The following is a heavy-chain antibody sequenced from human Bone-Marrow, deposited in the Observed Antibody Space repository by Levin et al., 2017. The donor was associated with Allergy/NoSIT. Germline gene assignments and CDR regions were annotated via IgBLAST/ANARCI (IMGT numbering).Heavy chain of an antibody. CDR1: GFTFSTYW. CDR3: ARELYLYAFDI. J-gene: IGHJ3*02. V-gene: IGHV3-74*01. Sequence: GESLKISCAASGFTFSTYWMHWVRQAPGKGLVWVSRINRDGSSTTYADSVKGRFTISRDNAKNTLYLQMNSLRAEDTAVYYCARELYLYAFDIWGQGTMVTVSS. CDR2: INRDGSST. D-gene: IGHD2-8*01.